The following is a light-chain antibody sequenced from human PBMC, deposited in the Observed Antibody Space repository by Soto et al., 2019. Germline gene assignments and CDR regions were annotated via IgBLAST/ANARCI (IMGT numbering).Light chain of an antibody. J-gene: IGLJ1*01. CDR2: DVS. V-gene: IGLV2-14*01. CDR3: SSYTSISTYV. Sequence: QSALTQPASVSGSPGQSITISCTGTSSDVGGYNYVSWYQQHPGKAPKLMIYDVSNRPSGVSNRFSGSKSGNTASLTISGLQAEDEADYYCSSYTSISTYVFGTWTKLTVL. CDR1: SSDVGGYNY.